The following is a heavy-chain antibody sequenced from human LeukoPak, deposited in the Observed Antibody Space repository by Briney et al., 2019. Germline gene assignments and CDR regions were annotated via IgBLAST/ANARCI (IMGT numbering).Heavy chain of an antibody. J-gene: IGHJ4*01. V-gene: IGHV3-43*02. CDR2: ISGDGGTT. D-gene: IGHD1-14*01. CDR1: GYAFRDFS. CDR3: AEGNNRISFNVDY. Sequence: GRSLRLSCAASGYAFRDFSMHWVRQAPGKGLEWVCLISGDGGTTHYGDSAKRRFTITRDNTKNSLYLQMRSLRVEDAAFYYCAEGNNRISFNVDYWGHPIPVTVSS.